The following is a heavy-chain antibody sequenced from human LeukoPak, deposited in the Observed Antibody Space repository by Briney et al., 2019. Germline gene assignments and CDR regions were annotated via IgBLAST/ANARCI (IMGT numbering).Heavy chain of an antibody. D-gene: IGHD3-10*01. J-gene: IGHJ6*02. CDR3: ARVVYPLYYYYYYGMDV. Sequence: SETLSLTCTVSGGSISSGGYYWSWIRQPPGKGLEWIGEINHSGSTNYNPSLKSRVTISVDTSKNQFSLKLSSVTAADTAVYYCARVVYPLYYYYYYGMDVWGQGTTVTVSS. CDR2: INHSGST. V-gene: IGHV4-39*07. CDR1: GGSISSGGYY.